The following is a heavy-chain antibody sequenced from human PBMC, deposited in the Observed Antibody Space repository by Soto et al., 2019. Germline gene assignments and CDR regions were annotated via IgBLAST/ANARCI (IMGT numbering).Heavy chain of an antibody. Sequence: PSETLSLTCTVSGGSISSGGYYWSWIRQHPGKGLEWIGYIYYSGSTYYNPSLKSRVTISVDTSKNQFSLKLSSVTAADTAVYYCERVPSSGAPFDDFDIWGQGTMVTVSS. V-gene: IGHV4-31*03. J-gene: IGHJ3*02. D-gene: IGHD2-15*01. CDR1: GGSISSGGYY. CDR3: ERVPSSGAPFDDFDI. CDR2: IYYSGST.